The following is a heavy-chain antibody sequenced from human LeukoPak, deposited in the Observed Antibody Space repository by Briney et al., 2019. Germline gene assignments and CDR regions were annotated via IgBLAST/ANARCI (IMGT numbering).Heavy chain of an antibody. CDR3: ARVAGSGSYPFDY. CDR1: GGSISSGGYS. V-gene: IGHV4-30-2*01. CDR2: IYYSGST. Sequence: SETLSLTCAVSGGSISSGGYSWSWIRQPPGKGLEWIGYIYYSGSTYYNLSLKGRVTISVDRSKNQFSLKLSSVTAADTAVYYCARVAGSGSYPFDYWGQGTLVTVSS. J-gene: IGHJ4*02. D-gene: IGHD3-10*01.